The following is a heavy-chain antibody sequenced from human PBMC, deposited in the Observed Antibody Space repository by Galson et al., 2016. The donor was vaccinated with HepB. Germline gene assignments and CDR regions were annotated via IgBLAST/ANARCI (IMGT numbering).Heavy chain of an antibody. CDR1: GFTFSSYG. D-gene: IGHD2-21*01. CDR2: ISFDGSNK. Sequence: SLRLSCAASGFTFSSYGIHWVRQAPGKGLEWVAIISFDGSNKYYADSVKGRFTISRDNSKNTLYLQMNSLRPEDTAVYYCAKDLRRHIYDPHRWGRGTLVSVSS. V-gene: IGHV3-30*18. J-gene: IGHJ2*01. CDR3: AKDLRRHIYDPHR.